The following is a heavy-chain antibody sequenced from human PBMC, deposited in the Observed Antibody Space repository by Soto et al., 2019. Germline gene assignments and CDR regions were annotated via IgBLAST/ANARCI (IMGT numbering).Heavy chain of an antibody. CDR2: INAGNDNT. D-gene: IGHD3-3*01. CDR1: GYTFTSYA. J-gene: IGHJ6*03. Sequence: GASVKVSCKASGYTFTSYAMHWVRQAPGQRLEWMGWINAGNDNTKYSQKFQGRVTITRDTSASTAYMELSSLRSEDTAVYYCARNFGDFWSGYQVVPYYYYYMDVWGKGTTVTVSS. V-gene: IGHV1-3*01. CDR3: ARNFGDFWSGYQVVPYYYYYMDV.